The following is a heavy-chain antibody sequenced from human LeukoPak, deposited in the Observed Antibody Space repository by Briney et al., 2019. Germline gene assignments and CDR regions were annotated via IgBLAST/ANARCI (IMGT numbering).Heavy chain of an antibody. J-gene: IGHJ1*01. CDR1: GFTFSDYY. CDR3: AKDPLRARPSEYFQH. Sequence: PGGSLRLSCAASGFTFSDYYMSWIRQAPGKGLEWVSYISSSGSTIYYADSVKGRFTISRDNSKNTLYLQMSSLRAEDTAVYYCAKDPLRARPSEYFQHWGQGTLVTVSS. CDR2: ISSSGSTI. V-gene: IGHV3-11*01. D-gene: IGHD6-6*01.